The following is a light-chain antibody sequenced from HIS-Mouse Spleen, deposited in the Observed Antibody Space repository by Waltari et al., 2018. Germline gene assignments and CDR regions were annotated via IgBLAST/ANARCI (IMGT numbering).Light chain of an antibody. CDR1: QDISNY. J-gene: IGKJ3*01. V-gene: IGKV1-33*01. CDR2: DAS. Sequence: DLQMTQSPSSLSASVGVRVTITCQASQDISNYLNWYQQKPGKAPKLLIYDASNLETGVPSRFSGSGSGTDFTFTISSLQPEDIATYYCQQYDNLHRLTFGPGTKVDIK. CDR3: QQYDNLHRLT.